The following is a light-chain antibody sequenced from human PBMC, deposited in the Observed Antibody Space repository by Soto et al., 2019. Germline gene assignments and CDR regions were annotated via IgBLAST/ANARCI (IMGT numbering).Light chain of an antibody. V-gene: IGLV2-14*03. J-gene: IGLJ3*02. Sequence: QSALTQPASVSGSPGQSITISCTGTSSDIGAYNFESWYQPHPGIAPKLMLYDVNIRPSGVSHRFCGSKSGNTSPLTISGPEGEEEAYYYCTSWTNRATMMFGGGTKVTVL. CDR3: TSWTNRATMM. CDR2: DVN. CDR1: SSDIGAYNF.